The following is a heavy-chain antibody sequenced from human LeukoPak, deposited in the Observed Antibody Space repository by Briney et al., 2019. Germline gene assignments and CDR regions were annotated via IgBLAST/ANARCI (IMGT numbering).Heavy chain of an antibody. V-gene: IGHV3-7*03. CDR3: TRDQTPYY. Sequence: GGSLRLSCAASGFTFSSYEMNWVRQAPGKGPEWVANIKQDGSEKYYVDSVRGRFTISRDNARTSLYLQMNSLRAEDTAVYYCTRDQTPYYWGQGTLVTVSS. CDR2: IKQDGSEK. CDR1: GFTFSSYE. J-gene: IGHJ4*02.